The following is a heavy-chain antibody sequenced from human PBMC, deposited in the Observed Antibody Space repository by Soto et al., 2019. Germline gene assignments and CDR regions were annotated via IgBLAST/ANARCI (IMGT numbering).Heavy chain of an antibody. Sequence: QVQLVESGGGVVQPGRSLRLSCAASGFTFSSYGMHWVRQAPGKGLEWVAVISYDGSNKYYADSVKGRFTISRDNSKNXLXLXXNSLRAEDTAVYYCAKDEDYGSGSYYDYYYYGMDVWGQGTTVTVSS. J-gene: IGHJ6*02. D-gene: IGHD3-10*01. CDR3: AKDEDYGSGSYYDYYYYGMDV. CDR2: ISYDGSNK. V-gene: IGHV3-30*18. CDR1: GFTFSSYG.